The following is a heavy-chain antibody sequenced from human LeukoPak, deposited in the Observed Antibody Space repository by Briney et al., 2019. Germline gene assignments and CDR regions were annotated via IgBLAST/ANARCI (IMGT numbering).Heavy chain of an antibody. J-gene: IGHJ4*02. CDR1: GGTFSSYA. CDR3: ARSRGIDYYDSSGYYSVPHLDY. Sequence: GSSVKVSCKASGGTFSSYAISWVRQAPGQGLEWMGRIIPILGIANYAQKFQGRVTITADKSTSTAYMELSSLRSEDTAVYYCARSRGIDYYDSSGYYSVPHLDYWGQGTLVTVSS. CDR2: IIPILGIA. D-gene: IGHD3-22*01. V-gene: IGHV1-69*04.